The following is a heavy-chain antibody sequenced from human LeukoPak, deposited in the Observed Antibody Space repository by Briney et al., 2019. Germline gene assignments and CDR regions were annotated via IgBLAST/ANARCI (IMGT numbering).Heavy chain of an antibody. D-gene: IGHD2-2*01. J-gene: IGHJ4*02. CDR2: INPNSGGT. CDR1: GYXFTGYY. V-gene: IGHV1-2*02. Sequence: ASVKVSCKASGYXFTGYYMHWVRQAPGQGREWMGRINPNSGGTNYAQKFQGRVTMTRDTSISTAYMELSRLRSDDTAVYYCARGVVPAANDYWGQGTLVTVSS. CDR3: ARGVVPAANDY.